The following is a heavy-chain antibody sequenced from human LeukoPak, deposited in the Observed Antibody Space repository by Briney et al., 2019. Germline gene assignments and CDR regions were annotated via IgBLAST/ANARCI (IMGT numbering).Heavy chain of an antibody. CDR3: ARLSRGDGYNYHDY. V-gene: IGHV4-59*01. D-gene: IGHD5-24*01. CDR1: GGSISNYY. J-gene: IGHJ4*02. CDR2: IFYSGST. Sequence: SETLSHTCSVSGGSISNYYWSWIRQPPGKELEWIGYIFYSGSTTYNPSLKSRVTISVDTSKNQFSLKLSSVTAADTAVYYCARLSRGDGYNYHDYWGQGTLVTVSS.